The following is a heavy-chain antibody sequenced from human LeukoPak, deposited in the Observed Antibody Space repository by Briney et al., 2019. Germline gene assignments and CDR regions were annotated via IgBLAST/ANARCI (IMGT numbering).Heavy chain of an antibody. J-gene: IGHJ3*02. Sequence: SETLSLTCAVSGGSFNGYYWSWMRQPPGKGLEWIGEINHSGSTNYNPSLKSRVTISLDTSKNQFSLKVRSMTAADTAVYYCATSTTLTTYAFDIWGQGTMVTVSS. CDR1: GGSFNGYY. CDR2: INHSGST. D-gene: IGHD4/OR15-4a*01. CDR3: ATSTTLTTYAFDI. V-gene: IGHV4-34*01.